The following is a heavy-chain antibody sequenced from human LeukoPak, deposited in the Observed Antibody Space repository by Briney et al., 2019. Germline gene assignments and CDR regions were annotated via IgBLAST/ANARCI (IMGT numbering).Heavy chain of an antibody. V-gene: IGHV3-30*02. CDR1: GFTFSSYG. CDR2: IRYDGSNK. CDR3: AITGGDSVLYYYYMDV. D-gene: IGHD3-10*01. J-gene: IGHJ6*03. Sequence: PGRSLRLSCAASGFTFSSYGMHWVRQAPGKGLEWVAFIRYDGSNKNYADSVKGRFTISRDYSKNTLYLQMNSLRAEDTAVYYCAITGGDSVLYYYYMDVWGKGTTVTVSS.